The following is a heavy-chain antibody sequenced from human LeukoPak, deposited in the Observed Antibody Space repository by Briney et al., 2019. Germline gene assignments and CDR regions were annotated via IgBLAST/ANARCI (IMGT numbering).Heavy chain of an antibody. CDR1: GFTFNNYG. V-gene: IGHV3-30*02. CDR3: AKDDDFGYDFWSGYRTFDY. Sequence: PGGSLRLSCAASGFTFNNYGMHWVRQAPGKGLEWVAFIRYDGSNKYYADSVKGRFTISRDNSKNTMYLQMNSLRAEDTAVYYCAKDDDFGYDFWSGYRTFDYWGQGTLVTVSS. J-gene: IGHJ4*02. D-gene: IGHD3-3*01. CDR2: IRYDGSNK.